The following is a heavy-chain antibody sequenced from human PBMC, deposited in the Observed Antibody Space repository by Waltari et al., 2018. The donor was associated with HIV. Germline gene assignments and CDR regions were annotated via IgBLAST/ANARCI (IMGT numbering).Heavy chain of an antibody. CDR3: ARRGVLTYYYTMDV. CDR1: GFTFSSYG. J-gene: IGHJ6*02. Sequence: QVQLVESGGGVVQPGRSLRLYCAASGFTFSSYGMHWVSQAPGQGLSGGAVIWDDERNKNYADSVKVRFSISRENSKNTLYLQMNSLRAEDTAVYFCARRGVLTYYYTMDVWGQGTTVTVSS. CDR2: IWDDERNK. D-gene: IGHD3-10*01. V-gene: IGHV3-33*01.